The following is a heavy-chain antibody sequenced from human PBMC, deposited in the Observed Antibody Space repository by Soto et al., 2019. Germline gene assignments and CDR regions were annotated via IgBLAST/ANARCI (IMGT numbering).Heavy chain of an antibody. CDR2: ISAYNGNT. D-gene: IGHD6-19*01. CDR1: GYTFTSYG. J-gene: IGHJ6*02. V-gene: IGHV1-18*01. CDR3: ARDSGGAVAGTAYYYCMDV. Sequence: ASVKVSCKASGYTFTSYGISWVRQAPGQGLEWMGWISAYNGNTNYAQKLQGRVTMTTDTSTSTAYMELRSLRSDDTAVYYCARDSGGAVAGTAYYYCMDVLGQATTVTVS.